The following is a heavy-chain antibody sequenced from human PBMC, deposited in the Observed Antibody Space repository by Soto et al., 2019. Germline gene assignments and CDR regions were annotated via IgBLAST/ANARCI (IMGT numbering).Heavy chain of an antibody. CDR2: TKNKANSYTT. CDR1: GFTFSDRY. J-gene: IGHJ4*02. D-gene: IGHD6-13*01. Sequence: GGSLRLSCAASGFTFSDRYVDWVRQAPGKGLEWVGRTKNKANSYTTEYAASVKGRFTISRDYSRDSVYLQMNSLKTDDTAVYYCTRGNGQHLVEGYAFDIWGQGTLVTVSS. V-gene: IGHV3-72*01. CDR3: TRGNGQHLVEGYAFDI.